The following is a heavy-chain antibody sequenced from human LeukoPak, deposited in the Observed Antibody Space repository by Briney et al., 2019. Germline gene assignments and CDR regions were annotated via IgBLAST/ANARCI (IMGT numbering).Heavy chain of an antibody. V-gene: IGHV4-59*08. CDR1: GVSISRYY. Sequence: SETLSLTCTVSGVSISRYYWSWIRHPPGKGLEWIWHIYYSGSTNYHPSLKSRVTISVDTPKKQFSLKVSSVTAADTAVYYCARGDSNSSGRPDYWGQGNLVTVSS. D-gene: IGHD6-6*01. J-gene: IGHJ4*02. CDR2: IYYSGST. CDR3: ARGDSNSSGRPDY.